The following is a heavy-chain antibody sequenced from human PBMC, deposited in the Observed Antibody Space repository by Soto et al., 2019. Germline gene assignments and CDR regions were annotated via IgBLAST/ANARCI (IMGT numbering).Heavy chain of an antibody. CDR2: ICGSGGTT. Sequence: EVQLLESGGGLVQPGGSLRLSCAASGFTFRNYAMSLARQAPGKGLEWVSAICGSGGTTHYADPVKGRFTISRDNSKNTLYLQMNGLRVEDTPVYYCAKDRSSTSCYAFDYWGQGSLVTVSS. CDR3: AKDRSSTSCYAFDY. CDR1: GFTFRNYA. D-gene: IGHD2-2*01. J-gene: IGHJ4*02. V-gene: IGHV3-23*01.